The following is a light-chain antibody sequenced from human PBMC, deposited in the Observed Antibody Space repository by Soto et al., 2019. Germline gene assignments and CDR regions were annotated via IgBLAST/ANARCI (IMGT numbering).Light chain of an antibody. J-gene: IGLJ2*01. Sequence: QPVLTQPPSVSGAPGQKVTISCTGSSSNIGAGFDVHWYQQVPGAVPKLLKFDHTNRPSDVPDRFSASKSGTSASLAITELQAEDEADYYCQSFDNSMNVVVFGGGTQLTVL. CDR2: DHT. CDR1: SSNIGAGFD. CDR3: QSFDNSMNVVV. V-gene: IGLV1-40*01.